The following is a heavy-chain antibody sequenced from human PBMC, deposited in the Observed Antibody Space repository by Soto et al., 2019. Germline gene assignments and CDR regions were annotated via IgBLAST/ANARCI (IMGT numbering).Heavy chain of an antibody. J-gene: IGHJ5*02. CDR3: ARVRDIVVVVAARGLNWFDP. D-gene: IGHD2-15*01. CDR2: ISAYNGNT. CDR1: GYTFTSYG. V-gene: IGHV1-18*01. Sequence: GASVKVSCKASGYTFTSYGISWVRQAPGQGLEWMGWISAYNGNTNYAQKLQGRVTMTTDTSTSTAYMELRSLRSDDTAVHYCARVRDIVVVVAARGLNWFDPWGQGTLVTVSS.